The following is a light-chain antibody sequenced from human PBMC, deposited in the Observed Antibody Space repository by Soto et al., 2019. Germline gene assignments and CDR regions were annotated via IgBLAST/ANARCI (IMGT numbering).Light chain of an antibody. CDR3: HQYGSLPHT. Sequence: EIVLTQSPGTLSLSPGERATLSCRASQSVNGNQLAWYQQKPGQGPRLLIYAASSRATDIPDRFSGSASGTDFTFIISRLEPEDFGMYYCHQYGSLPHTFGQGTKVESK. J-gene: IGKJ2*01. CDR1: QSVNGNQ. V-gene: IGKV3-20*01. CDR2: AAS.